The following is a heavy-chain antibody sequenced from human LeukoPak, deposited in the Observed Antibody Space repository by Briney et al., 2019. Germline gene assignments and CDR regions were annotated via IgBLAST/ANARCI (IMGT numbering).Heavy chain of an antibody. V-gene: IGHV3-74*01. CDR1: GFTFSNYW. CDR3: VRGGSSVSFDY. D-gene: IGHD3-10*01. J-gene: IGHJ4*02. Sequence: GSLRLTCAASGFTFSNYWMHWVRQTPGKGLVWVSRINSDGGNTNYADSVKGRLTVSRDNAKNTLYLQINSLRVEDTALYYCVRGGSSVSFDYWGQGTLVAVSS. CDR2: INSDGGNT.